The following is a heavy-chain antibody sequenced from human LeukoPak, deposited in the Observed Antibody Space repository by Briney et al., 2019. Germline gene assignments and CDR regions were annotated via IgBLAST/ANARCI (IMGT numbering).Heavy chain of an antibody. V-gene: IGHV1-46*01. CDR3: ARGLVDFWSGYYYESPIWEVLPSTKYFDY. J-gene: IGHJ4*02. CDR2: INPSGGST. CDR1: GYTFTSYY. Sequence: ASVKVSCKASGYTFTSYYMHWVRQAPGQGLEWMGIINPSGGSTSYAQKFQGRVTMTRDMSTSTVYMELSSLRSEDTAVYYCARGLVDFWSGYYYESPIWEVLPSTKYFDYWGQGTLVTVSS. D-gene: IGHD3-3*01.